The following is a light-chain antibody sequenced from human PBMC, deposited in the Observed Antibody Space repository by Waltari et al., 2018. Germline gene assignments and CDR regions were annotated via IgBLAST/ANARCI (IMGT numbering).Light chain of an antibody. J-gene: IGKJ1*01. Sequence: RAQQNINSLFALYQQKPGKAPKLLIYKASSLESGVPSRFSGSGSGTEFTLTITSLQPDDFATYFCQHYNNYSPWTFGQGTKVEVK. CDR3: QHYNNYSPWT. V-gene: IGKV1-5*03. CDR2: KAS. CDR1: QNINSL.